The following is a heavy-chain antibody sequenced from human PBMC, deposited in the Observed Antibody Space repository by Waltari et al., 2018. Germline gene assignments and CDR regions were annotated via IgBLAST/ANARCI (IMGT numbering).Heavy chain of an antibody. D-gene: IGHD6-6*01. CDR2: IYTSGST. V-gene: IGHV4-4*09. Sequence: QVQLQESGPGLVKPSETLSLTCTVSGGSISSYYWSWIRQPPGKGLEWIGYIYTSGSTNYNPSLKSRVTISVDTSKNQFSLKLSSVTAADTAVYYCARGSAARFYYYYYMDVWGKGTTVTISS. CDR1: GGSISSYY. CDR3: ARGSAARFYYYYYMDV. J-gene: IGHJ6*03.